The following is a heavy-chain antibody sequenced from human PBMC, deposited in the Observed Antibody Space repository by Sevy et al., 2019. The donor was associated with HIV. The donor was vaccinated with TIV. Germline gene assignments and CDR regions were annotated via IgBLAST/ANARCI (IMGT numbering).Heavy chain of an antibody. D-gene: IGHD3-9*01. J-gene: IGHJ6*02. V-gene: IGHV3-30*18. CDR2: ISYDGRNK. CDR3: AKDFTGYNGMDV. Sequence: GGSLRLSCAVSGIIFTTSGMHWVRQAPGKGLEWVAVISYDGRNKFYGDSVKGRFTISRDNPKNILYLQMNSLRDEDTAVYYYAKDFTGYNGMDVWGQGTMVTVSS. CDR1: GIIFTTSG.